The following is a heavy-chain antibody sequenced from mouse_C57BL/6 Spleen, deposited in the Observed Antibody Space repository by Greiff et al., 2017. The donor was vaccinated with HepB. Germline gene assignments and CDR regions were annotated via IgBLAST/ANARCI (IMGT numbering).Heavy chain of an antibody. D-gene: IGHD2-2*01. CDR2: IYPGDGDT. CDR3: ASYGYDDAMDY. J-gene: IGHJ4*01. CDR1: GYAFSSYW. Sequence: VQLQESGAELVKPGASVKISCKASGYAFSSYWMNWVKQRPGKGLEWIGQIYPGDGDTNYNGKFKGKATLTADKSSSTAYMQLSSLTSEDSAVYFCASYGYDDAMDYWGQGTSVTVSS. V-gene: IGHV1-80*01.